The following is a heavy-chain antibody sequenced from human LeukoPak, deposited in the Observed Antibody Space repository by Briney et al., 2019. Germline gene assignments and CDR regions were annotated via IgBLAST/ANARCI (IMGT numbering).Heavy chain of an antibody. J-gene: IGHJ6*03. V-gene: IGHV4-39*07. CDR2: IYYSGST. CDR1: GGSISSSSYY. D-gene: IGHD3-10*01. CDR3: ARFPTPRYYYGSGAPYYYYMDV. Sequence: SETLSLTCTVSGGSISSSSYYWGWIRQPPGKGLEWIGSIYYSGSTYYNPSLKSRVTISVDTSKNQFSLKLSSVTAADTAVYYCARFPTPRYYYGSGAPYYYYMDVWGKGTTVTVSS.